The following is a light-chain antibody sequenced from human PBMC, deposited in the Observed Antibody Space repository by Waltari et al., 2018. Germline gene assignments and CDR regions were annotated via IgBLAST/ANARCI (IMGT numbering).Light chain of an antibody. Sequence: DILMTQSPLSLSVSPGEPASITCRSSQSLLHSEGYNYLHWYLRKPGQSLQLLIDLGSSRASGVPDRVRGSGSGTYYTLKITRVEPEDVGLYYCMQALQMYTFGQGTRLDI. CDR1: QSLLHSEGYNY. CDR2: LGS. J-gene: IGKJ2*01. V-gene: IGKV2-28*01. CDR3: MQALQMYT.